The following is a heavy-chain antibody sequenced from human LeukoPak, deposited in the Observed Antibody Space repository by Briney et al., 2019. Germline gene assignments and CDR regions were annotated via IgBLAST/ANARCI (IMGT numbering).Heavy chain of an antibody. Sequence: ASVKVSCKASGGTFSSYAISWVRQAPGQGLEWMGGIIPIFGTANYAQKFQGGVTITADESTSTAYMELSSLRSEDTAVYYCARPNYGSGTEDAFDIWGQGTMVTVSS. V-gene: IGHV1-69*13. J-gene: IGHJ3*02. D-gene: IGHD3-10*01. CDR2: IIPIFGTA. CDR3: ARPNYGSGTEDAFDI. CDR1: GGTFSSYA.